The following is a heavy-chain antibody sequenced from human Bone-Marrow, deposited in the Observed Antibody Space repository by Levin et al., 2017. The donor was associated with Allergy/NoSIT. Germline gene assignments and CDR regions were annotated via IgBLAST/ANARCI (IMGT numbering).Heavy chain of an antibody. CDR1: GGTFSSYA. CDR3: AGAYCSGGSCYSGCDY. D-gene: IGHD2-15*01. Sequence: KISCKASGGTFSSYAISWVRQAPGQGLEWMGGIIPIFGTANYAQKFQGRVTITADESTSTAYMELSSLRSEDTAVYYCAGAYCSGGSCYSGCDYWGQGTLVTVSS. CDR2: IIPIFGTA. J-gene: IGHJ4*02. V-gene: IGHV1-69*01.